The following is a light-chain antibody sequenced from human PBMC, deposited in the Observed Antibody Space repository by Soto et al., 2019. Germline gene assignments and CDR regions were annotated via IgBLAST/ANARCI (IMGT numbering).Light chain of an antibody. V-gene: IGKV1-8*01. Sequence: AIRMTQSPSSFSASTGDRVTITCRASQGISSYLAWYQQKPGKAPKLLIYAASTLQSGVPSRFSGSASGTDFILTISCLQSEDFATYCCQQYYSYPPFTFGPGTKVDIK. CDR3: QQYYSYPPFT. CDR2: AAS. J-gene: IGKJ3*01. CDR1: QGISSY.